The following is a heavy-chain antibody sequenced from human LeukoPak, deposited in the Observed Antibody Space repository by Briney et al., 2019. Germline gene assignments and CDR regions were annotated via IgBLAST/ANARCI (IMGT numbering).Heavy chain of an antibody. CDR3: AKDKAPLYSGYDWDLDF. CDR1: GFTFHHYG. Sequence: PGGSLRLSCAASGFTFHHYGIPWVRQVPGKGLEWVSGISWNSASIGYADSVKGRFTISRDNAKNSVYLQMNSLRAEDTAFYYCAKDKAPLYSGYDWDLDFWGQGTLVTVSS. V-gene: IGHV3-9*01. CDR2: ISWNSASI. D-gene: IGHD5-12*01. J-gene: IGHJ4*02.